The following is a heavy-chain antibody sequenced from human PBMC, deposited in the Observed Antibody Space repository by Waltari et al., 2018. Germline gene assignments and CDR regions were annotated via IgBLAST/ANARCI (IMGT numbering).Heavy chain of an antibody. J-gene: IGHJ4*02. D-gene: IGHD6-13*01. V-gene: IGHV2-70*04. CDR2: IDWDDAE. CDR1: GFSLRTSGMS. CDR3: ARGSEGIGAAGAFDA. Sequence: QVTLKESGPALVKPTQTLTLTCTFSGFSLRTSGMSVSWIRQPPGKAPEWLARIDWDDAEFYSTSLKTRLTLSTDSSKSQVVLTMTNMDPVDTATYYCARGSEGIGAAGAFDAWGQGTLVTVSS.